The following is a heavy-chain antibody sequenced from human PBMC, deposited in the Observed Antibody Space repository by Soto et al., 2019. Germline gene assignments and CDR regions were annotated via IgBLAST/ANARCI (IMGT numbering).Heavy chain of an antibody. CDR1: GFTCSSYD. J-gene: IGHJ3*02. V-gene: IGHV3-23*01. Sequence: GGSLRLSCAASGFTCSSYDMSWVRQAPGKGLEWVSTILVGGSTHYPDSVKGRSTISRDNSKNTAFLQMNSLTAGDTAVYYCAKATATGGGAFDICGQGTVVTVSS. CDR2: ILVGGST. CDR3: AKATATGGGAFDI. D-gene: IGHD2-8*02.